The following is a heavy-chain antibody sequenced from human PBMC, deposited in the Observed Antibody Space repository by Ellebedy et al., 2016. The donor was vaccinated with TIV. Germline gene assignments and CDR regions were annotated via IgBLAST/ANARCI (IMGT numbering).Heavy chain of an antibody. D-gene: IGHD6-13*01. CDR1: GFTFSSYS. V-gene: IGHV3-48*02. CDR3: ARDRGAAADPVFDY. Sequence: GESLKISCAASGFTFSSYSMNWVRQAPGKGLEWVSYISSSSTIYYADSVKGRFTISRDNAKNSLYLQMNSLRDEDTAVYYCARDRGAAADPVFDYWGQGTLVTVSS. CDR2: ISSSSTI. J-gene: IGHJ4*02.